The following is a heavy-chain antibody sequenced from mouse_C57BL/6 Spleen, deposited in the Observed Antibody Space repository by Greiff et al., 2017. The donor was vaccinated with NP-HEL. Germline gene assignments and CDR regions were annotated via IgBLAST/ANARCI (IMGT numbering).Heavy chain of an antibody. CDR2: ISSGSSTI. CDR3: ARDYYGSSSSWFAY. Sequence: DVKLVESGGGLVKPGGSLKLSCAASGFTFSDYGMHWVRQAPEKGLEWVAYISSGSSTIYYVDTVKGRFTISRDNAKNTLFLQMTSLRSEDTAMYYCARDYYGSSSSWFAYWGQGTLVTVSA. V-gene: IGHV5-17*01. D-gene: IGHD1-1*01. CDR1: GFTFSDYG. J-gene: IGHJ3*01.